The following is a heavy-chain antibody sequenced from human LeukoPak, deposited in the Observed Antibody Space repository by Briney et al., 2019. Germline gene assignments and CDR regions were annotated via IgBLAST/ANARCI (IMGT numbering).Heavy chain of an antibody. V-gene: IGHV4-39*01. D-gene: IGHD4-23*01. Sequence: SETLSLTCTVSGGSISSSSYYWGWIRQPPGKGLEWIGSIYYSGSTYYNPSLKRRVTISVDTSKNQFSLKLSSVTAADTAVYYCARQGLDGGAFYWGQGTLVTVSS. CDR3: ARQGLDGGAFY. J-gene: IGHJ4*02. CDR2: IYYSGST. CDR1: GGSISSSSYY.